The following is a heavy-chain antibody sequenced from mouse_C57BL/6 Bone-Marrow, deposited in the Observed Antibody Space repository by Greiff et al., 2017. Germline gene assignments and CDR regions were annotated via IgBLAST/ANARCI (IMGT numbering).Heavy chain of an antibody. D-gene: IGHD4-1*01. Sequence: QVHVKQSGAELARPGASVKLSCKASGYTFTSYGISWVKQRTGQGLEWIGEIYPRSGNTYYNEKFKGKATLTADKSSSTAYMELSSLTSEYSAVYFCARNWPYAMDYWGHGTSVTASS. V-gene: IGHV1-81*01. J-gene: IGHJ4*01. CDR1: GYTFTSYG. CDR2: IYPRSGNT. CDR3: ARNWPYAMDY.